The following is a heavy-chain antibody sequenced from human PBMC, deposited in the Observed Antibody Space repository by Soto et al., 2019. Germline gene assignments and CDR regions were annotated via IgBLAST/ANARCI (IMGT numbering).Heavy chain of an antibody. Sequence: EVQLVQSGAEVKKPGESLKISCKGSGYSFTSYWIGWVRQMPGKGLEWMGIIYPGDSDTRYSPSFHGQVTISADRSISTAYLQWSSLKASDTAMYYCARGTDDYGDYVHYYYYGMDVWGQGTTVTVSS. CDR3: ARGTDDYGDYVHYYYYGMDV. V-gene: IGHV5-51*03. D-gene: IGHD4-17*01. CDR2: IYPGDSDT. J-gene: IGHJ6*02. CDR1: GYSFTSYW.